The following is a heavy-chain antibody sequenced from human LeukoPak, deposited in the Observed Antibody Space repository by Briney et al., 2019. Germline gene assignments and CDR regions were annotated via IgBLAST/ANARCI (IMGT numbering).Heavy chain of an antibody. D-gene: IGHD1-26*01. V-gene: IGHV4-31*03. CDR2: IYYSGST. Sequence: PSETLSLTCTVSGGSISSGGYYWSWIRQHPGKGLEWIGYIYYSGSTYYNPSLKSRVTISVDTSKNQFSLKLSSVTAADTAVYYCARGRPGTSEFDYWGQGTLVTVSS. CDR3: ARGRPGTSEFDY. J-gene: IGHJ4*02. CDR1: GGSISSGGYY.